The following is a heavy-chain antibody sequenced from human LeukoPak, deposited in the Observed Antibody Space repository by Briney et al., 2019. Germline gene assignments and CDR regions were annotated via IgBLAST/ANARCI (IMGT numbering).Heavy chain of an antibody. CDR1: GFTLSSYA. V-gene: IGHV3-23*01. CDR2: ISGSGGGT. D-gene: IGHD2-8*01. J-gene: IGHJ5*02. Sequence: GGSLRLSCAASGFTLSSYAMSWVRQAPGKGLEWVSAISGSGGGTYYADSVKGRFTISRDNSKNTLYLQMSSLRAEDTAVYYCAKEPSYCTNGVCYSRVFDRWGQGTLVTVSS. CDR3: AKEPSYCTNGVCYSRVFDR.